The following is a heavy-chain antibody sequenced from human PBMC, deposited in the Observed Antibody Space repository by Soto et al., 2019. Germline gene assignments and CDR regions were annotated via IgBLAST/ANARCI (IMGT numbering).Heavy chain of an antibody. D-gene: IGHD1-1*01. J-gene: IGHJ3*02. CDR2: IYYSGST. Sequence: QLQLQESGPGLVKPSETLSLTCTVSGGSISSSSYYWGWIRQPPGKGLEWIGSIYYSGSTYYNPSLKSRVTISVDTSKNQFSLKLSSVTAADTAVYYCARQLERGDDAFDIWGQGTMVTVSS. CDR1: GGSISSSSYY. CDR3: ARQLERGDDAFDI. V-gene: IGHV4-39*01.